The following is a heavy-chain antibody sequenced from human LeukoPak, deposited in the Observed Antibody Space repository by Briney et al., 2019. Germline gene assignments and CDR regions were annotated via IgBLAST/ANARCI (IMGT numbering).Heavy chain of an antibody. CDR2: ISGSGGTST. D-gene: IGHD3-3*01. V-gene: IGHV3-23*01. J-gene: IGHJ4*02. CDR3: AKGYDYWTLYYFDY. Sequence: GGSLRLSCAASGFTFISYAMSWVRQAPGKGLEWVSAISGSGGTSTYYADSAKGRFTISRDNSKNTVYLQMNSLRAEDTAVYYCAKGYDYWTLYYFDYWGQGTLVTVSS. CDR1: GFTFISYA.